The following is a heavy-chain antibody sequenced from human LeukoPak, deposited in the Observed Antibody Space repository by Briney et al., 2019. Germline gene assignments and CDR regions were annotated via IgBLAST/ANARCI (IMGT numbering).Heavy chain of an antibody. Sequence: GGSLRLSCAASGFTFSSYSMNWVRQAPGKGLEWVSYISSSSSTIYYADSVKGRFTISRDNAKNSLYLQMNSLRAEDTAVYYCARVDTLEAAARPLYYMDVWGKGTTVTVSS. CDR2: ISSSSSTI. D-gene: IGHD6-13*01. J-gene: IGHJ6*03. CDR3: ARVDTLEAAARPLYYMDV. CDR1: GFTFSSYS. V-gene: IGHV3-48*04.